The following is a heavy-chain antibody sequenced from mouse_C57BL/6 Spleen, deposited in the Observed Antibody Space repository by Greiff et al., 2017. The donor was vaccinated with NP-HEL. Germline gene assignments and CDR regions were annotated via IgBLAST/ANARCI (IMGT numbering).Heavy chain of an antibody. CDR3: ARNYDYDGGFAY. CDR1: GYTFTSYW. D-gene: IGHD2-4*01. CDR2: IHPNSGST. J-gene: IGHJ3*01. V-gene: IGHV1-64*01. Sequence: VQLQQSGAELVKPGASVKLSCKASGYTFTSYWMHWVKQRPGQGLEWIGMIHPNSGSTNYNEKFKSKATLTVDKSSSTAYMQLSSLTSEDSAVYYCARNYDYDGGFAYWGQGTLVTVSA.